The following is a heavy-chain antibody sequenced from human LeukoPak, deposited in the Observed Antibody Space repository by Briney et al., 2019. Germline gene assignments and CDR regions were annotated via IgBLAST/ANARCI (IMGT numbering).Heavy chain of an antibody. D-gene: IGHD6-13*01. CDR2: INPNNGGT. J-gene: IGHJ1*01. Sequence: ASVKVSCKASGYTFTDSYFYWVRQAPGQGLEWMGWINPNNGGTNYAQSFQGRVTLTRDTSISTAYMELVSLGSDDTAVYYCAKGEAVAGTDMTIFWGQGTLVTVSS. CDR1: GYTFTDSY. V-gene: IGHV1-2*02. CDR3: AKGEAVAGTDMTIF.